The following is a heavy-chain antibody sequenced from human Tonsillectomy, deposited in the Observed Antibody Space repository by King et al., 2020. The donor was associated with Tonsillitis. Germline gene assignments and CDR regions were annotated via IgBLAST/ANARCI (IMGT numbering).Heavy chain of an antibody. D-gene: IGHD2-21*01. CDR1: GFTFSSYW. V-gene: IGHV3-7*01. CDR2: IKQDGSDK. J-gene: IGHJ6*02. Sequence: VQLVESGGGLVQPGGSLRLSCAASGFTFSSYWMSWVRQAPGKGLEWVANIKQDGSDKYYVDSVKGRFTISRDNAKNSLYLKMNSLSAEDTAVYYCAGFVGSPTYPYYYYGIDVWGQGTTVSVSS. CDR3: AGFVGSPTYPYYYYGIDV.